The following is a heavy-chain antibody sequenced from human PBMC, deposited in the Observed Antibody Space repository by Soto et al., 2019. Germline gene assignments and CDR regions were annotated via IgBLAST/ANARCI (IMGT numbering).Heavy chain of an antibody. CDR1: GDSINNGGYY. Sequence: QVQLQESGPGLVRPSQTLSLTCTVSGDSINNGGYYWSWIRRLPGTGLERIGYIYYRGSTYFIPSLTSRNSISIDTANEQFALRLTSVTAEDTAVYYCARGKFYGSGHAFEVWGQGTMVRVSS. D-gene: IGHD3-10*01. J-gene: IGHJ3*01. CDR3: ARGKFYGSGHAFEV. V-gene: IGHV4-31*03. CDR2: IYYRGST.